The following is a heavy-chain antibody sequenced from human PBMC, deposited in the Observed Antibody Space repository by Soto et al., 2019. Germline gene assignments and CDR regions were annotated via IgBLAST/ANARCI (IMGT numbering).Heavy chain of an antibody. D-gene: IGHD2-2*01. Sequence: SETLYLTCAVYGGSVSGYYWSWIRQPPGKGLEWIGEINHSGSTNYNPSLNSRVSISVDTSKNQFSLKLSSVTAADTAVYYCARGIVVVPASPPYFDYWGQGTLVTVSS. J-gene: IGHJ4*02. CDR3: ARGIVVVPASPPYFDY. CDR1: GGSVSGYY. CDR2: INHSGST. V-gene: IGHV4-34*01.